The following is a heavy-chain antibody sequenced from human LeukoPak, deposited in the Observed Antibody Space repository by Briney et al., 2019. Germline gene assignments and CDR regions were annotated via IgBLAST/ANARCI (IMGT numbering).Heavy chain of an antibody. J-gene: IGHJ2*01. CDR2: ISSSSSYI. V-gene: IGHV3-21*01. D-gene: IGHD3-22*01. CDR3: ARGYYDSSGYSLYWYFDL. CDR1: GFTFSSYS. Sequence: PGGSLRLSCAASGFTFSSYSMNWVRQAPGKGLEWVSSISSSSSYIYYADSVKGRFTISRDNAKNSLYLQMNSLRAEDTAVYYCARGYYDSSGYSLYWYFDLWGRGTLVTVSS.